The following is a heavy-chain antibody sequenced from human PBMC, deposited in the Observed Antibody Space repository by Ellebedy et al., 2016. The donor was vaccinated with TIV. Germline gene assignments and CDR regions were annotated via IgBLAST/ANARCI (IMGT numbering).Heavy chain of an antibody. CDR3: ARSGSYDILTGQRFDY. CDR2: ISAYNGNT. J-gene: IGHJ4*02. D-gene: IGHD3-9*01. Sequence: ASVKVSCKASGYTLTTHGISWVRQAPGQGLEWMGWISAYNGNTKYAQKLQGRVTMTTDTSTSTAYMELRGLRSDDTAVYYCARSGSYDILTGQRFDYWGQGTLVTVSS. CDR1: GYTLTTHG. V-gene: IGHV1-18*04.